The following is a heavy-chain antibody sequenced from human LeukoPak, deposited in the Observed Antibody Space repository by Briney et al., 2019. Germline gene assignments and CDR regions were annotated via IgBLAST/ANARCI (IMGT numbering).Heavy chain of an antibody. CDR2: IYYSGST. V-gene: IGHV4-59*01. J-gene: IGHJ4*02. Sequence: SETLSLTCTVSGGSISSYYWSWIRQPPGKGLEWIGYIYYSGSTNYNPSLKSRVTISVDTSKNQFSLKLSSVTAADTAVYYCARDSQSRRGELLDIDYWGQGTLVTVSS. CDR1: GGSISSYY. CDR3: ARDSQSRRGELLDIDY. D-gene: IGHD1-26*01.